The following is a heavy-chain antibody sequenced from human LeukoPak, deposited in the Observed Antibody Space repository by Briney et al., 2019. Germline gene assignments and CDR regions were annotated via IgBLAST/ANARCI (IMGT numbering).Heavy chain of an antibody. D-gene: IGHD6-19*01. CDR3: ARSPSPYSSGWYFDY. J-gene: IGHJ4*02. CDR1: ADSVSINSAA. V-gene: IGHV6-1*01. Sequence: SQTLSLTCAISADSVSINSAAWNWIRQSPSRDLEWLGRTYQRSKWYNDYAVSVKSRITINPDISKNQFSLQLNSVTPEDTAVYYCARSPSPYSSGWYFDYWGQGTLVTVSS. CDR2: TYQRSKWYN.